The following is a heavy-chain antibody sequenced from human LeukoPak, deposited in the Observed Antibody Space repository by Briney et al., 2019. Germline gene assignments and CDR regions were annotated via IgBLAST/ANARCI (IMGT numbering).Heavy chain of an antibody. D-gene: IGHD1-26*01. Sequence: PSETLSLTCTVSGDSITSYYWSWIRQPPGKALEWIGYIYYNVTSDYNPSLKSRVTMSVDMSTNQISLKLSSVTAADTAIYYCARMTGSAWELLIDSWGPGTLVTVSS. J-gene: IGHJ4*02. CDR3: ARMTGSAWELLIDS. CDR1: GDSITSYY. V-gene: IGHV4-59*01. CDR2: IYYNVTS.